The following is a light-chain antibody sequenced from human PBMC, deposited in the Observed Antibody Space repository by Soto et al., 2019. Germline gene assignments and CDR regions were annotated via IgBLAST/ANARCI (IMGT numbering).Light chain of an antibody. CDR2: AAS. CDR3: QQTNSFPRT. J-gene: IGKJ1*01. V-gene: IGKV1-12*01. CDR1: RSISVW. Sequence: DIQMTQAPSTLSASVGDRVTITCRARRSISVWLAWYQQKPGKAPKLLIYAASSLQSGVPSRLSGSGSGTDFTLTINSLQPEDIATYYCQQTNSFPRTFGQGTKVDIK.